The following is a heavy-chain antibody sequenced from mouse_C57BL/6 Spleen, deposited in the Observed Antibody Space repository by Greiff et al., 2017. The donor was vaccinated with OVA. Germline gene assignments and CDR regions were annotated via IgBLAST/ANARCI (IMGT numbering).Heavy chain of an antibody. J-gene: IGHJ2*01. V-gene: IGHV1-26*01. CDR2: INPNNGGT. CDR3: ARRGVGDY. CDR1: GYTFTDYY. Sequence: VQLQQSGPELVKPGASVKISCKASGYTFTDYYMNWVKQSHGKSLEWIGDINPNNGGTSYNQKFKGKATLTVDKSSSTAYMELRSLTSEDSAVYYCARRGVGDYWGQGTTLTVSS.